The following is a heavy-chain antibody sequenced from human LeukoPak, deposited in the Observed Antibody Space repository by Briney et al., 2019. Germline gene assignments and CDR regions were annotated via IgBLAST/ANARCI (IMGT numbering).Heavy chain of an antibody. Sequence: SQTLSLTCTVSGGSISSGDYYWSWIRQPPGKGLEWIVEINHSGSTNYNPSLKSRVTISVDTSKNQFSLKLSSVTAADTAVYYCARGPAIAVAAPGYFDYWGQGTLVTVSS. V-gene: IGHV4-30-4*08. CDR1: GGSISSGDYY. D-gene: IGHD6-19*01. CDR3: ARGPAIAVAAPGYFDY. CDR2: INHSGST. J-gene: IGHJ4*02.